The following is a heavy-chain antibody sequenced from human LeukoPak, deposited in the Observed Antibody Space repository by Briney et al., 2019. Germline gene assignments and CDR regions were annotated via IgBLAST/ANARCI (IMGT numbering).Heavy chain of an antibody. CDR3: ARSGYSSGDYFDY. CDR2: ISSSSSYI. Sequence: GGSLRLSCAASGFTFSDYYMSWIRRAPGKGLEWVSSISSSSSYIYYADSVKGRFTISRDNAKNSLYLQMNSLRAEDTAVYYCARSGYSSGDYFDYWGQGTLVTVSS. J-gene: IGHJ4*02. CDR1: GFTFSDYY. D-gene: IGHD6-19*01. V-gene: IGHV3-11*06.